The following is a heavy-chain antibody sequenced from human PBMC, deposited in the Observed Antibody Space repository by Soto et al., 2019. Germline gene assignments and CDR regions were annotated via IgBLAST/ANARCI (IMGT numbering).Heavy chain of an antibody. D-gene: IGHD5-12*01. V-gene: IGHV1-3*01. J-gene: IGHJ6*02. CDR1: GYTFTSYA. CDR2: INAGNGNT. CDR3: ARDIVATISHYYYGMDV. Sequence: ASVKVSCKASGYTFTSYAMHWVLQAPGQRLEWMGWINAGNGNTKYSQKFQGRVTITRDTSASTAYMELSSLRSEDTAVYYCARDIVATISHYYYGMDVWGQGTTVTVSS.